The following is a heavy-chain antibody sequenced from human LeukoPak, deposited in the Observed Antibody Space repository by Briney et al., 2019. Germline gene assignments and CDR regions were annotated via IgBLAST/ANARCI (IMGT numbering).Heavy chain of an antibody. J-gene: IGHJ4*02. Sequence: PGGSLRLSCAASGFTFSSYGMHWVRQAPGKGLEWVAVIWYDGSNKYYADSVKGRFTISRDNSKNTLYLQMNSLRAEDTAVYYCAREGPPQPIDYWGQGTLVTVSS. V-gene: IGHV3-33*08. CDR2: IWYDGSNK. D-gene: IGHD1-14*01. CDR3: AREGPPQPIDY. CDR1: GFTFSSYG.